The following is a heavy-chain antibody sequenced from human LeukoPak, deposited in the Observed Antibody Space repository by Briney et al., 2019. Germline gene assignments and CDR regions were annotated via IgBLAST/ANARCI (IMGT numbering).Heavy chain of an antibody. Sequence: PSETLSLTCAVSGGSISSSNWWSWVRQPPGKGLEWIGEIYHSGRTNYTPSLKSRVTMSVDTSKNQFSLNVISMTAADTAMYYCARVASISPLRPYFDYWGQGTLVTVSS. CDR1: GGSISSSNW. CDR3: ARVASISPLRPYFDY. V-gene: IGHV4-4*02. CDR2: IYHSGRT. D-gene: IGHD4-17*01. J-gene: IGHJ4*02.